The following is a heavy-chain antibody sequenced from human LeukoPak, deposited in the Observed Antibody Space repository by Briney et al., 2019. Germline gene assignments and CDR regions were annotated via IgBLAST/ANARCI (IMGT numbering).Heavy chain of an antibody. CDR3: AKGKEQQLPLGTTDAFDI. V-gene: IGHV3-30*18. D-gene: IGHD6-13*01. Sequence: QTGGSLRLSCAASGFAFSSYGMRWVRQAPGKGLEWVAVISYDGSNKYYADSVKGRFTISRDNSKNTLYLQMNSLRAEDTAVYYCAKGKEQQLPLGTTDAFDIWGQGTMVTVSS. CDR2: ISYDGSNK. CDR1: GFAFSSYG. J-gene: IGHJ3*02.